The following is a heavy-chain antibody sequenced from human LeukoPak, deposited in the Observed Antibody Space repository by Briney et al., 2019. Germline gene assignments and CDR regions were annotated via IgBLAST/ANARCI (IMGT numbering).Heavy chain of an antibody. CDR2: ISAYNGNT. Sequence: ASVKVSCKASGYTFTSYGISWVRQAPGQGLEWMGWISAYNGNTNYAQKLQGRVTMTTDTSTSTAYMELRSLRSDDTAVYYCARDRWITFGGVIVTGYYFDYRGQGTLVTVSS. J-gene: IGHJ4*02. CDR3: ARDRWITFGGVIVTGYYFDY. D-gene: IGHD3-16*02. CDR1: GYTFTSYG. V-gene: IGHV1-18*01.